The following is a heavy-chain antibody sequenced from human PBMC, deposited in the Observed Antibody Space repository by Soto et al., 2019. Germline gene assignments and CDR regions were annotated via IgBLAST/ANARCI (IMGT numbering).Heavy chain of an antibody. Sequence: EVQLVESGGGLVQPGGSLRLSCAASGFTFSSYSMNWVRQAPGKGLEWVSYISSSSSTIYYADSVKGRFTISRDNAKNSLYLQMNSLRAEDRAVYYWAREPEPDYGVGFDYWGQGTLVTVSS. D-gene: IGHD4-17*01. CDR2: ISSSSSTI. V-gene: IGHV3-48*01. CDR1: GFTFSSYS. CDR3: AREPEPDYGVGFDY. J-gene: IGHJ4*02.